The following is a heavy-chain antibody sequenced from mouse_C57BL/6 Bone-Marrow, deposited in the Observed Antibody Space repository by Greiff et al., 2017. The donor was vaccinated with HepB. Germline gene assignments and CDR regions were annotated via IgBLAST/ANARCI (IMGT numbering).Heavy chain of an antibody. D-gene: IGHD1-1*01. CDR3: ARKTTGFAY. Sequence: QVQLQQPGAELVKPGASVKLSCKASGYTFTSYWLQWVKQRPGQGLEWIGEIDPSASYTNYIQKFKGKATLTVDTSSSTAYMQLSSLTSEDSAVYYCARKTTGFAYWGQGTLVTVAA. J-gene: IGHJ3*01. CDR1: GYTFTSYW. V-gene: IGHV1-50*01. CDR2: IDPSASYT.